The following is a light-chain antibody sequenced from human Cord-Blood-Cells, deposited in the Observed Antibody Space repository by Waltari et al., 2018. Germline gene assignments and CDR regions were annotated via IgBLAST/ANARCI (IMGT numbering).Light chain of an antibody. CDR2: EGS. J-gene: IGLJ2*01. CDR1: SSAVGSYNL. V-gene: IGLV2-23*03. Sequence: QSALTQPASVSGSSGQSITISCTGTSSAVGSYNLFSWYQQHPGKAPKRMIYEGSKRPSGVSNRFSGSKSGNTASLTISGLQAEDEADYYCCSYAGSSTFVVFGGGTKLTVL. CDR3: CSYAGSSTFVV.